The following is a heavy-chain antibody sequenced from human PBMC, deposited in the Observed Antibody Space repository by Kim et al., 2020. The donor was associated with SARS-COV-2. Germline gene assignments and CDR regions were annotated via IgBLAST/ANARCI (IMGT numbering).Heavy chain of an antibody. J-gene: IGHJ4*02. CDR2: INHSGST. Sequence: SETLSLTCAVYGGSFSGYYWSWIRQPPGKGLEWIGEINHSGSTNYNPSLKSRVTISVDTSKNQFSLKLSSVTAADTAVYYCARAPYYYDSSGFGYWGQGTLVTVSS. CDR3: ARAPYYYDSSGFGY. V-gene: IGHV4-34*01. D-gene: IGHD3-22*01. CDR1: GGSFSGYY.